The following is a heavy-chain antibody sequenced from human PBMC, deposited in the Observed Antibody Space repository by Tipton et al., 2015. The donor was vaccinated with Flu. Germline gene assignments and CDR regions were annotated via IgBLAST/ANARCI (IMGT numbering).Heavy chain of an antibody. CDR1: GGSFSGYY. D-gene: IGHD2-15*01. Sequence: TLSLTCAVYGGSFSGYYWSWIRQPPGKGLEWIGEINHSGSTNYNPSLKSRVTISVDTSKNQFSLKLSSVTAADTAVYYCARSPPPRYCSGGSCYRRVPFDYWGQGTLVTVSS. V-gene: IGHV4-34*01. CDR3: ARSPPPRYCSGGSCYRRVPFDY. J-gene: IGHJ4*02. CDR2: INHSGST.